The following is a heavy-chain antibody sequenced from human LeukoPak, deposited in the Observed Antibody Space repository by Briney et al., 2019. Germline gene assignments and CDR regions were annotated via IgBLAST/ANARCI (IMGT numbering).Heavy chain of an antibody. CDR2: TNCAGSN. D-gene: IGHD1-1*01. CDR3: ATEGPRGGGNWTHDAFDM. CDR1: GGSNTSYY. J-gene: IGHJ3*02. Sequence: SETLSLTCTVSGGSNTSYYWSWLGQPPGKGLEWCGYTNCAGSNYYNHSLKRRVTITVDTSKNQLSLKLSSVTAADTAAYYCATEGPRGGGNWTHDAFDMWGQGTMVTVSS. V-gene: IGHV4-59*01.